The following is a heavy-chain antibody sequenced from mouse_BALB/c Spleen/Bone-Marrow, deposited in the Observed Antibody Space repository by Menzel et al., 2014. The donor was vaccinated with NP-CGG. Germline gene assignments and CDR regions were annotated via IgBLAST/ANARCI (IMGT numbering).Heavy chain of an antibody. CDR3: ARSFTTVVATPFDY. CDR1: GFSLTGYG. Sequence: VKVVESGPSLVAPSQSLSITCTVSGFSLTGYGVNWVRQPPGKGLEWLGMIWGDGSTDYNSVLKSRLNISKDNSKSQVFLKMNSLQTDDTARYYCARSFTTVVATPFDYWGQGTTLTVSS. V-gene: IGHV2-6-7*01. D-gene: IGHD1-1*01. J-gene: IGHJ2*01. CDR2: IWGDGST.